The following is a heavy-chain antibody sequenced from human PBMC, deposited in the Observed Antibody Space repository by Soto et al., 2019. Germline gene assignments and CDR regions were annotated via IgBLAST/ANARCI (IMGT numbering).Heavy chain of an antibody. CDR1: GYSFTSYW. CDR3: ARFGRYYYDSSGPIDY. D-gene: IGHD3-22*01. J-gene: IGHJ4*02. Sequence: EVQLVQSGAEVKKPGESLRISCKGSGYSFTSYWISWVRQMPGKGLEWMGRIDPSDSYTNYSPSFQGHVTISADKSISTAYLQWSSLKASDTAMYYCARFGRYYYDSSGPIDYWGQGTLVTVSS. V-gene: IGHV5-10-1*03. CDR2: IDPSDSYT.